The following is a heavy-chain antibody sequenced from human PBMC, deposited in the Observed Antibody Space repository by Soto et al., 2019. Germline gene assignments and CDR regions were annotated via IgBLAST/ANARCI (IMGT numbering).Heavy chain of an antibody. CDR2: IYYSGST. V-gene: IGHV4-31*03. Sequence: QVQLQESGPGLVKPSQTLSLTCTVSGGSISSGGYYWSWIRQHPGKGLEWIGSIYYSGSTYYNPSLKSRFTISVDTSKNIFSRKLTSGPAADTALYYCAGGVLHGGQGTLVTVPS. CDR1: GGSISSGGYY. D-gene: IGHD3-16*01. CDR3: AGGVLH. J-gene: IGHJ4*02.